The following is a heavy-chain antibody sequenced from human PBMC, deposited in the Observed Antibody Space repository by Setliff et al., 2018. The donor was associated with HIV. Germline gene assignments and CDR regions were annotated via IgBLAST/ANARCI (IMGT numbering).Heavy chain of an antibody. Sequence: GESLKISCKASGYSFTDYWIGWVRQMPGRGLEWMGIINPADSNTKYSPSFQGHVAFSVDTSISTAYLHWSSLKASDTALYYCASLRGDYVGQYFYYMDVWGKGTTVTVSS. CDR3: ASLRGDYVGQYFYYMDV. D-gene: IGHD4-17*01. V-gene: IGHV5-51*01. J-gene: IGHJ6*03. CDR1: GYSFTDYW. CDR2: INPADSNT.